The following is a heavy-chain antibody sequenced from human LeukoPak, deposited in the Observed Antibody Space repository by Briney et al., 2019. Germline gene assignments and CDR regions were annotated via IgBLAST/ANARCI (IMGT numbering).Heavy chain of an antibody. V-gene: IGHV3-30*02. J-gene: IGHJ4*02. Sequence: GGSLRLSCAASGFTFRGFGMHWVRQAPGKGLEWVSFIRSDGGATEYADSVKGRLTISRVNSRNTLYVQMNSLRDEDTAIYYCAKDRDGGNFYFDYWGQGILVTVSA. CDR3: AKDRDGGNFYFDY. CDR1: GFTFRGFG. CDR2: IRSDGGAT. D-gene: IGHD4-23*01.